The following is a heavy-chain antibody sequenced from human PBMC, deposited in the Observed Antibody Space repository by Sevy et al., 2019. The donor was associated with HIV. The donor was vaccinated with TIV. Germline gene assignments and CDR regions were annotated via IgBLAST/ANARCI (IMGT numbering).Heavy chain of an antibody. J-gene: IGHJ4*02. Sequence: GGSLRLSCVVSTFTFSDYYMTWIRQAPGKGLEWISHISSGGTITSHADSVKGRFTISRDNAKNSLYLQMNSLRAEDTAVYYCARVRYNYGSYYFDYWGQRTVVTVSS. CDR3: ARVRYNYGSYYFDY. CDR2: ISSGGTIT. CDR1: TFTFSDYY. V-gene: IGHV3-11*01. D-gene: IGHD5-18*01.